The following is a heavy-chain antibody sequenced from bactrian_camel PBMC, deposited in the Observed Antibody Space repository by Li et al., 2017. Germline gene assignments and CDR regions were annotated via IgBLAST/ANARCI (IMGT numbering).Heavy chain of an antibody. CDR2: INWSGDTP. D-gene: IGHD4*01. Sequence: DVQLVESGGDLVQPGGSLKITCRTSFTFAKHHMYWIRQAPGKGLEWVSTINWSGDTPRYAASVKGQFTISRDNAKNTLYLEMNSLKHEDTAKYFCATTNKAGNYGSDYTAFGYWGQGTQVTVS. V-gene: IGHV3S19*01. CDR1: FTFAKHH. J-gene: IGHJ6*01. CDR3: ATTNKAGNYGSDYTAFGY.